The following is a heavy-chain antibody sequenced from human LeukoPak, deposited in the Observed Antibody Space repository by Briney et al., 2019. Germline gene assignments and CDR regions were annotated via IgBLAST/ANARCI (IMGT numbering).Heavy chain of an antibody. J-gene: IGHJ6*02. D-gene: IGHD6-19*01. CDR3: AGEPVSWLVLYYYGMDV. CDR2: INPNSGGT. Sequence: ASVKVSCKASGYTFTGYYMHWVRQAPGQGLEWMGWINPNSGGTNYAQKFQGRVTMTRDTSISTAYMELSRLRSDDTAVYYCAGEPVSWLVLYYYGMDVWGQGTTVTVSS. CDR1: GYTFTGYY. V-gene: IGHV1-2*02.